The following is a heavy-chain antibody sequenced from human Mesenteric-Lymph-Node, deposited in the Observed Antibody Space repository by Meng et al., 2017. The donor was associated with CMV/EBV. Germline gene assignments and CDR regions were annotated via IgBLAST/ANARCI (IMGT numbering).Heavy chain of an antibody. D-gene: IGHD2-21*01. Sequence: GESLKISCAASGFTVSSNYMSWVRQAPGKGLEWVSVIYSDGDTYHADSVKGRFTISRDNSKNTLYLQMNSLRAEDTAVYHCAKDVGGDWHFDYWGQGTLVTVSS. V-gene: IGHV3-53*01. J-gene: IGHJ4*02. CDR2: IYSDGDT. CDR3: AKDVGGDWHFDY. CDR1: GFTVSSNY.